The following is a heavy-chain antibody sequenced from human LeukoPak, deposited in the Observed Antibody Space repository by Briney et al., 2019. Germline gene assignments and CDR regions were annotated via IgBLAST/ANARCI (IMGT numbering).Heavy chain of an antibody. Sequence: ASVKVSCEVFGYTFNSYGISWVRQAPGRGLEWMGWISAYNGNTNYAQKLQGRVTVTTDTSTSTAYVELRSLRSDDTAVYYCARMERYYDILTGAMDVWGKGTTVTVSS. V-gene: IGHV1-18*04. CDR3: ARMERYYDILTGAMDV. D-gene: IGHD3-9*01. J-gene: IGHJ6*04. CDR1: GYTFNSYG. CDR2: ISAYNGNT.